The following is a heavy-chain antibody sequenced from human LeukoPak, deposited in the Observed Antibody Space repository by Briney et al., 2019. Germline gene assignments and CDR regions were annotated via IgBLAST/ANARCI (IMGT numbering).Heavy chain of an antibody. CDR2: INHSGST. CDR1: GGSFSGYY. J-gene: IGHJ3*02. Sequence: SETLSLTCAVYGGSFSGYYWSWIRQPPGKGLEWIGEINHSGSTNYNPSLKSRVTISVDTSKNQFSLKLSSVTAADTAIYYCASLHYYGSGSHDSFDIWGQGTMVTVSS. D-gene: IGHD3-10*01. V-gene: IGHV4-34*01. CDR3: ASLHYYGSGSHDSFDI.